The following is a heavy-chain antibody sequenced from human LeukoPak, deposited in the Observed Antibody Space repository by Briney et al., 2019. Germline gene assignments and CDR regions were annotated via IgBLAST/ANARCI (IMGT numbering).Heavy chain of an antibody. CDR2: ISGSGGGT. J-gene: IGHJ4*02. V-gene: IGHV3-23*01. CDR3: AKATYYYDTNGSLGY. CDR1: GFTFNSYA. D-gene: IGHD3-22*01. Sequence: PGGSLRLSCEASGFTFNSYAMSWVRQAPGKGLEWVSAISGSGGGTHHADSVKGRFTVSRDNSKNTLYLQMNSLRAEDTAVYYCAKATYYYDTNGSLGYWGQGTLVTVSS.